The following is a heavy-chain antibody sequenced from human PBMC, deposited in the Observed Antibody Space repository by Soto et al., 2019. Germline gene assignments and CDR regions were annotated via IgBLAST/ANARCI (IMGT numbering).Heavy chain of an antibody. Sequence: GGSLILSCAASGFDFSTYWMGWVRQAPGKGLEWVANIKEDGSEKHYVDSLKGRFTISRDNAENSLYLQVNSLRAEDTAVYSCARTKGAVAFDMWGQGTLVTVSS. CDR1: GFDFSTYW. CDR3: ARTKGAVAFDM. V-gene: IGHV3-7*01. J-gene: IGHJ3*02. D-gene: IGHD3-16*01. CDR2: IKEDGSEK.